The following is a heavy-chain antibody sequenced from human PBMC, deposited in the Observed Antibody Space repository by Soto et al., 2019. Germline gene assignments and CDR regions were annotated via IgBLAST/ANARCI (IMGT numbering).Heavy chain of an antibody. V-gene: IGHV4-59*02. CDR1: WLAVRSDF. CDR2: TYYTADT. Sequence: LVILSLTCPFSWLAVRSDFWSWIRQQHGKGLEWIGSTYYTADTKYNPSLESRATISADPSKKQFSLRLGPVTAADTALYYCAGSKNRDFGFDYWGQGALVTVS. J-gene: IGHJ4*02. CDR3: AGSKNRDFGFDY. D-gene: IGHD3-10*01.